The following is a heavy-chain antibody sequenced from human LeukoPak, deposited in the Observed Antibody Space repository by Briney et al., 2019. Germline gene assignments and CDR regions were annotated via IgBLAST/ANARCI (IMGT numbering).Heavy chain of an antibody. Sequence: GGSLRLSCAASGFTFSSYAKSWVRQAPGKGLEWVSAISGSGGSTYYADSVKGRFTISRDNSKNTLYLQMNSLRAEDTAVYYCAKPSIYLDFWSGSYYFDYWGQGTLVTVSS. J-gene: IGHJ4*02. V-gene: IGHV3-23*01. CDR2: ISGSGGST. D-gene: IGHD3-3*01. CDR1: GFTFSSYA. CDR3: AKPSIYLDFWSGSYYFDY.